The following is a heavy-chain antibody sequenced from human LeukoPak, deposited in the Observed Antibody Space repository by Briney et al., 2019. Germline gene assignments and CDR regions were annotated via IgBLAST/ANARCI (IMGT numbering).Heavy chain of an antibody. CDR3: ARDGRSGTTGLDY. V-gene: IGHV2-70*11. Sequence: SGPALVSPTQTLTLTCTFSGFSLSDSAMSVSWIRQPPGKALEWLARIDWDGDKHYSTSLKTRLTISKDTPKNQVVLTMTNMDPVDTATYYCARDGRSGTTGLDYWGQGILVTVSP. CDR2: IDWDGDK. D-gene: IGHD3-10*01. CDR1: GFSLSDSAMS. J-gene: IGHJ4*02.